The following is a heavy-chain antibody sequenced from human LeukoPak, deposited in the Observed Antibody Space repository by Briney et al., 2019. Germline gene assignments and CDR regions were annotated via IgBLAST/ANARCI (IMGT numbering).Heavy chain of an antibody. CDR1: GYSISSGYY. V-gene: IGHV4-38-2*01. Sequence: SETLSLTCAVSGYSISSGYYWGWIRQPPGKGLEWIGRIYTSGSTNYNPSLKSRVTISVDTSKNQFSLKLSSVTAADTAVYYCARLAVTTDDYYYYGMDVWGQGTTVTVSS. CDR2: IYTSGST. D-gene: IGHD4-11*01. CDR3: ARLAVTTDDYYYYGMDV. J-gene: IGHJ6*02.